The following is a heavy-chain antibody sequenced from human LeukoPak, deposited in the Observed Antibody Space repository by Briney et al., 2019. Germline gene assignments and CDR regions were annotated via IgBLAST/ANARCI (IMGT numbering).Heavy chain of an antibody. V-gene: IGHV3-53*04. CDR2: IHSGGST. CDR1: GFTVSSNY. CDR3: ARAVVVVPAARRGYYFDY. D-gene: IGHD2-2*01. J-gene: IGHJ4*02. Sequence: GSLRLSCAASGFTVSSNYMSWVRQAPGKGLEWVSVIHSGGSTYYADSVKGRFTISRHNSKNTLYLQMNSLRAEDTAVYYCARAVVVVPAARRGYYFDYWGQGTLVTVSS.